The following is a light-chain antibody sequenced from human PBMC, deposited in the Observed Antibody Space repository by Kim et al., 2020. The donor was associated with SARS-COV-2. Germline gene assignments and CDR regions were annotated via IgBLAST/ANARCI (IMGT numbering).Light chain of an antibody. CDR1: EMRDKN. CDR3: QACDSSTVV. J-gene: IGLJ2*01. Sequence: VTAAQSATVSCSKVEMRDKNVYWQQQKPAHNPVIFSYHESKPRAPIPVSVSGSNSWNSATLTISQTQDMDEDDYYCQACDSSTVVFGGGTQLTVL. V-gene: IGLV3-1*01. CDR2: HES.